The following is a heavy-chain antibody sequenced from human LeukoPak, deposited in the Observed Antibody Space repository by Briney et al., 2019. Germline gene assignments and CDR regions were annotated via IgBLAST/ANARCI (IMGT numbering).Heavy chain of an antibody. Sequence: GGSLRLSCAASGFTFSSYSMNWVRQAPGKGLEWVAVISYDGSNKYYADSVKGRFTISRDNSKNTLYLQMNSLRAEDTAVYYCARDTARGVRDYWGQGTLVTVSS. D-gene: IGHD5-18*01. CDR3: ARDTARGVRDY. CDR1: GFTFSSYS. J-gene: IGHJ4*02. CDR2: ISYDGSNK. V-gene: IGHV3-30*03.